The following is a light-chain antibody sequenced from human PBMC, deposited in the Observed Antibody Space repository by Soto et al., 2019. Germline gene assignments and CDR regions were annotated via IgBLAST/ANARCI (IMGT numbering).Light chain of an antibody. CDR3: QQRSNYYRVT. Sequence: EVVLTQSPATLSLSPGETATLSCRTSQSVSRYLAWYQQKPGQAPRLLIYGVSNRATGIPARFSGSGSGTDFTLTISSLEPEDFAVYYCQQRSNYYRVTFGPGT. CDR1: QSVSRY. J-gene: IGKJ3*01. V-gene: IGKV3-11*01. CDR2: GVS.